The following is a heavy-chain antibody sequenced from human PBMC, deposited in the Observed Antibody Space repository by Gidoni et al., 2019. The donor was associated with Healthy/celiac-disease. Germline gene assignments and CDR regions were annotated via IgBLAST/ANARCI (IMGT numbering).Heavy chain of an antibody. D-gene: IGHD4-17*01. V-gene: IGHV3-48*02. CDR3: ARERGGGPTVVTPVGY. CDR2: ISSSSSTI. Sequence: EVQLVESGGGLVQPGGSLRLSCAASGFTFSSYSMNWVRQAPGKGLEWVSEISSSSSTINYADSGKGRLTISRENAKNSLYLQMNSLRDEDTAVYYCARERGGGPTVVTPVGYWGQGTLVTVSS. CDR1: GFTFSSYS. J-gene: IGHJ4*02.